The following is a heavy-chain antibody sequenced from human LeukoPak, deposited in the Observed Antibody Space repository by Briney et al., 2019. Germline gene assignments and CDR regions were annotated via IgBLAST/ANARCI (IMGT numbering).Heavy chain of an antibody. Sequence: GGSLRLSCAASGFNFPNAWMSWVRQAPGKGLEWVSSISSSSSYIYYADSVKGRFTISRDNAKNSLYLQMNSLRAEDTAVYHCARALEFYYFDYWGQGTLVTVSS. D-gene: IGHD3-10*01. CDR3: ARALEFYYFDY. CDR1: GFNFPNAW. V-gene: IGHV3-21*01. J-gene: IGHJ4*02. CDR2: ISSSSSYI.